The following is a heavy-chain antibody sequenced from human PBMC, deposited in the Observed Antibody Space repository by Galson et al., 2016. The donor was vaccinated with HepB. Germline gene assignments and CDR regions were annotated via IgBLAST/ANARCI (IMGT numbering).Heavy chain of an antibody. D-gene: IGHD4-23*01. CDR1: GVSISVSRYY. V-gene: IGHV4-39*01. CDR3: AGGNGYFVY. CDR2: LYYTGDS. Sequence: ETLSLTCNVSGVSISVSRYYWGWVRQPPGKGLQWIGSLYYTGDSYYNAALKSRVTISVDSSANQISLKLNSMTAADTAVYYCAGGNGYFVYWGQGAPVTVSS. J-gene: IGHJ4*02.